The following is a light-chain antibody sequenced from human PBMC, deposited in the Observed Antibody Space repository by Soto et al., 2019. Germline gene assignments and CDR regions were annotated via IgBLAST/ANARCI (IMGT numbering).Light chain of an antibody. CDR2: AAS. V-gene: IGKV1-8*01. CDR1: QGISSY. CDR3: QQYYSYPRT. J-gene: IGKJ1*01. Sequence: AIRMTQSPSSLSASTGDRVTITCRASQGISSYLAWYQQKPGKAPKLLIYAASTLQSGIPSSFSGSGSGTDFTLTISCLQSEDFATYYCQQYYSYPRTFGQGTKV.